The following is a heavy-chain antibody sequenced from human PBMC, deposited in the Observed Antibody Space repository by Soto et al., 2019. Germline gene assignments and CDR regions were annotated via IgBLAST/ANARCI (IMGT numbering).Heavy chain of an antibody. CDR2: ISGSGGST. CDR1: GFTFSSYA. D-gene: IGHD6-13*01. Sequence: LRLSCAASGFTFSSYAMSWVRQAPGKGLEWVSAISGSGGSTYYADSVKGRFTISRDNSKNTLYLQMNSLRAEDTAVYYCAKDPLVLGYYYYGMDVWGQGTTVTVSS. CDR3: AKDPLVLGYYYYGMDV. J-gene: IGHJ6*02. V-gene: IGHV3-23*01.